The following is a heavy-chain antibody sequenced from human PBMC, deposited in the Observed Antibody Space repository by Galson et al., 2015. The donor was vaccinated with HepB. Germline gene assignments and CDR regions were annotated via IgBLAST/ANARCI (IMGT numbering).Heavy chain of an antibody. CDR2: ISSDESNK. V-gene: IGHV3-30*18. Sequence: SLRLSCATSGFTFSSYGLHWVRQAPGKGLEWVAIISSDESNKYYADSVKGRFTISRDNSKNTLYLQMNSLRNEDTAVYYCAKEDRIQLWSSLWFDPWGQGTLVTVSS. CDR3: AKEDRIQLWSSLWFDP. CDR1: GFTFSSYG. J-gene: IGHJ5*02. D-gene: IGHD5-18*01.